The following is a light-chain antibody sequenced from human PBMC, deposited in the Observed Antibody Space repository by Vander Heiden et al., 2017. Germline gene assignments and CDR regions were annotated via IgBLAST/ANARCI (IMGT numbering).Light chain of an antibody. J-gene: IGLJ3*02. CDR1: SSDVGYYNY. V-gene: IGLV2-14*03. Sequence: QSALTQPATVSGSPGRSITISCTGTSSDVGYYNYVSWYQQHPGKAPKLIICDVHNRASGISDRFSGSKSGNTASLIISGLQAEDEANYYCSSYKTSSTWVFGGGTQVTVL. CDR3: SSYKTSSTWV. CDR2: DVH.